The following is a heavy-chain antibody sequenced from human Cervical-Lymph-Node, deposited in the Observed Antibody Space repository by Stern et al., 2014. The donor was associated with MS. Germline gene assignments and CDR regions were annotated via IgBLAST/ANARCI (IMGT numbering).Heavy chain of an antibody. J-gene: IGHJ3*01. CDR3: ARATQGGAADAFDL. Sequence: QVQLVQSGAEMRKPGASINISCKASGYKFSHFAINWVRQAPGQGLEWMGWINTKTGKPAYAPDFTGRFVFSLDTTFYTAYLQISGLQTEDIGIYYCARATQGGAADAFDLWGQGTMVTVSS. CDR2: INTKTGKP. CDR1: GYKFSHFA. V-gene: IGHV7-4-1*02. D-gene: IGHD1-26*01.